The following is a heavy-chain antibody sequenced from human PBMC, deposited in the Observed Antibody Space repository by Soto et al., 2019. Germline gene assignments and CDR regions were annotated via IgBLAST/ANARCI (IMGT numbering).Heavy chain of an antibody. J-gene: IGHJ4*02. V-gene: IGHV3-11*01. CDR2: ISSSGSTI. D-gene: IGHD2-15*01. CDR3: AREREDIVVVVAANGIDY. CDR1: GFTFSDYY. Sequence: GVSLRLSCVASGFTFSDYYMSWIRQAPGKGLEWVSYISSSGSTIYYADSVKGRFTISRDNAKNSLHLQMNSLRAEDTAVYYCAREREDIVVVVAANGIDYWGKGTLVTVSS.